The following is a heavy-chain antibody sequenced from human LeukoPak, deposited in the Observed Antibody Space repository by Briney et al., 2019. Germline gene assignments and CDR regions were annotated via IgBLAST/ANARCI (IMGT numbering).Heavy chain of an antibody. J-gene: IGHJ3*01. V-gene: IGHV4-61*01. CDR3: ARTKPLDPFDF. CDR2: IYYSGNT. Sequence: TSETLSLTCSVSGGSVNRGSYYWSWVRQPPGKGLEWIGYIYYSGNTYYTPSLKNRVTISVDASKNQFSLKVNPVTAADTAVYYCARTKPLDPFDFWGQGTLVTVSS. CDR1: GGSVNRGSYY.